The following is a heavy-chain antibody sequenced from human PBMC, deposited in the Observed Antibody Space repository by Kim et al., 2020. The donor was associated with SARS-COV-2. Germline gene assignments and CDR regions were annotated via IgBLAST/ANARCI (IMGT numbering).Heavy chain of an antibody. J-gene: IGHJ4*01. CDR3: ARAGRQWLVRPILYYFDY. CDR1: GGSFSGYY. D-gene: IGHD6-19*01. Sequence: SETLSLTCAVYGGSFSGYYWSWIRQPPGKGLEWIGEINHSGSTNYNPSLKSRVTISVDTSKNQFSLKLSSVTAAETAGYYCARAGRQWLVRPILYYFDY. V-gene: IGHV4-34*01. CDR2: INHSGST.